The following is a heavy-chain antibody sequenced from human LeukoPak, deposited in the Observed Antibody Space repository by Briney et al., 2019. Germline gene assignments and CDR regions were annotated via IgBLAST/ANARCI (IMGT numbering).Heavy chain of an antibody. CDR2: IKTDGSQK. J-gene: IGHJ5*02. D-gene: IGHD3-10*01. Sequence: GGSLRLSCAASGFTFRNYWMSWVRQAPGKGLEWVANIKTDGSQKYYVDSVGGRFAISRDNAKSSLYLQMNSLSVEDTAVYHCARDWDGSGTVFDLWGQGTLVTVSS. CDR3: ARDWDGSGTVFDL. V-gene: IGHV3-7*01. CDR1: GFTFRNYW.